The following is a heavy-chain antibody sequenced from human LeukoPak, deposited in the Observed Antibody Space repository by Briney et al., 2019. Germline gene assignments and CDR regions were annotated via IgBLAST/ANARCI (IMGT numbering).Heavy chain of an antibody. CDR3: ARDGPAQMVDFDY. J-gene: IGHJ4*02. V-gene: IGHV3-23*01. CDR2: IRGNGET. CDR1: GLSFSTFA. D-gene: IGHD3-10*01. Sequence: GGSLRLSCAASGLSFSTFAMSWVRQGPARGLEWVSSIRGNGETFYADSVRGRFTLSSDSFRNTVYLQLNNLRVDDTAVYYCARDGPAQMVDFDYWGQGTLVTVSS.